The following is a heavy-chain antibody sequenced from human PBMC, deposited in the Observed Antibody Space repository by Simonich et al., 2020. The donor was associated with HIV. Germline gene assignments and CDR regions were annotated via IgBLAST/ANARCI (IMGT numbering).Heavy chain of an antibody. CDR3: YGDYGEYYFDH. CDR2: IYLRGGT. V-gene: IGHV4-38-2*01. CDR1: GYSISSGYY. Sequence: QVQLQESGPGLVKPSETLSLTCAVSGYSISSGYYWGWIRQPPGKGLGWIGSIYLRGGTYYNPSLKSRVTISVDTSKNQFSLKMSSLTAADTAVYYCYGDYGEYYFDHWSQGTLVTVSS. J-gene: IGHJ4*02. D-gene: IGHD4-17*01.